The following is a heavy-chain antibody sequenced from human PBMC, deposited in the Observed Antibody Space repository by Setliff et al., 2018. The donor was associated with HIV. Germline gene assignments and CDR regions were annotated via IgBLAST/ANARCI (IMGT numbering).Heavy chain of an antibody. D-gene: IGHD2-8*01. CDR2: ILYGGNT. CDR1: GGSISSGTYF. V-gene: IGHV4-39*02. J-gene: IGHJ3*02. Sequence: SETLSLTCTVSGGSISSGTYFWSWIRQPAGKGLEWIGHILYGGNTYYNPSLKSRVTISVDTSKNHFSLKLNSVTAADTAVYFCARPTTGVGGGAAFDIWGQGTMVTVSS. CDR3: ARPTTGVGGGAAFDI.